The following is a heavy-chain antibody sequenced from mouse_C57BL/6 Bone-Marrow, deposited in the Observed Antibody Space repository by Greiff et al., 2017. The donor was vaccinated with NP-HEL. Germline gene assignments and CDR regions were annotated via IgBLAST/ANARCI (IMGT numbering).Heavy chain of an antibody. Sequence: QVQLQQSGAELVKPGASVKMSCKASGYTFTTYPIEWMKQSHGKCLEWIGHFHPYNDDTKSNEKFKGKATLTVEKSSSTVYLDLSRLTSDDSAVYYCARRSNFDYAMDYWGQGTSVTVSS. V-gene: IGHV1-47*01. CDR1: GYTFTTYP. D-gene: IGHD1-1*01. CDR3: ARRSNFDYAMDY. CDR2: FHPYNDDT. J-gene: IGHJ4*01.